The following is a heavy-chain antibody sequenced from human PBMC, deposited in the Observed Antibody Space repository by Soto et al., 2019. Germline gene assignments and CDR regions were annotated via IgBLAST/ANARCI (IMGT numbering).Heavy chain of an antibody. D-gene: IGHD2-21*02. J-gene: IGHJ4*02. CDR3: ARNRFAYCGGDCYPFDY. CDR2: IIPIFGTA. Sequence: QVQLVQSGAEVKKPGSSVKVSCTASGGTFSSYAISWVRQAPGQGLEWMGGIIPIFGTANYAQKFQGRVTITADESTSTAYMELSSLRSEDTAVYYCARNRFAYCGGDCYPFDYWGQGTLVTVSS. V-gene: IGHV1-69*01. CDR1: GGTFSSYA.